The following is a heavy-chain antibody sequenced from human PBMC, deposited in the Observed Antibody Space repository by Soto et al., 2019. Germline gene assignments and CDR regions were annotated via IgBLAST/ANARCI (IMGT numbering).Heavy chain of an antibody. J-gene: IGHJ6*02. V-gene: IGHV4-4*02. Sequence: PSETLSLTCTVSGGSISSNWWSWVRQPPGKGMDWIGEIYHSGSTNYNPSLKSRVTISVDKSKNQFSLKLSSVTAADTAVYYCARSPDSSGYYPRWYYYGMDVWGQGITVTVSS. CDR3: ARSPDSSGYYPRWYYYGMDV. D-gene: IGHD3-22*01. CDR2: IYHSGST. CDR1: GGSISSNW.